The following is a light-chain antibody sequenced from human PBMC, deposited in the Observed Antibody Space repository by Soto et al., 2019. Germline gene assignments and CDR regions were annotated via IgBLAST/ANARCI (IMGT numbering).Light chain of an antibody. J-gene: IGLJ2*01. V-gene: IGLV6-57*03. Sequence: KFMLTQPHSVSASPGKTVTISCTRSSGSIANYYVQWYQQLPCIAPPTVIYEDHQRPTGVPDRFSNSTDSSSNSASLTISGLKTEDDAGDSCQSYETNNHVDFGGGTTLNV. CDR3: QSYETNNHVD. CDR1: SGSIANYY. CDR2: EDH.